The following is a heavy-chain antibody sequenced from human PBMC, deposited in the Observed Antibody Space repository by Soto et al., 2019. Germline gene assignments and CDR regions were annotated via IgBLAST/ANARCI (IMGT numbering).Heavy chain of an antibody. CDR1: GFTFTSYA. CDR3: AKQRGNSSGWYGAFDI. CDR2: ISGSGGST. D-gene: IGHD6-19*01. V-gene: IGHV3-23*01. J-gene: IGHJ3*02. Sequence: EVQLLESGGGLVPPGGSLRLSCAASGFTFTSYAMSWVRQAPGKGLEWVSLISGSGGSTYYADSVKGRFTISRDDSKNEVYLQMDSLRAEDTAVYYCAKQRGNSSGWYGAFDIWGQGTMVTVSS.